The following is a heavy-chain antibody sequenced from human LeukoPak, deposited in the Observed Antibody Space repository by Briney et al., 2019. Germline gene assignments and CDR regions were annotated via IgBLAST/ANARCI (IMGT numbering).Heavy chain of an antibody. CDR1: GYTFTSYG. V-gene: IGHV1-8*02. D-gene: IGHD2-15*01. CDR2: MNPNSGNT. J-gene: IGHJ4*02. Sequence: ASVKVSCKASGYTFTSYGISWVRQAPGQGLEWMGWMNPNSGNTGYAQKFQGRVTMTRNTSISTAYMELSSLRSEDTAVYYCARGRGYRPVDYWGQGTLVTVSS. CDR3: ARGRGYRPVDY.